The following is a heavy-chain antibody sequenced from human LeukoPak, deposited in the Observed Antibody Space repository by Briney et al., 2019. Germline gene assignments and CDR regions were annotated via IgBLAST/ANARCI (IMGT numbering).Heavy chain of an antibody. CDR2: IKQDGSVK. D-gene: IGHD5-12*01. CDR1: GLTFSTYW. CDR3: VRGGYGPDY. J-gene: IGHJ4*02. V-gene: IGHV3-7*03. Sequence: GGSLRLSCAASGLTFSTYWMSWVRQAPGKGLEWVANIKQDGSVKNYVDSVKGRFTISRDNAKNSLYLQMNSLRADDTAMYYCVRGGYGPDYWGQGTLVTVSS.